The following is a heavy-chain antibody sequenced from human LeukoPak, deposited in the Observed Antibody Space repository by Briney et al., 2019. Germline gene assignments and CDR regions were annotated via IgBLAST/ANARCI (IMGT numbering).Heavy chain of an antibody. CDR1: GGSISSGGYS. CDR2: IYHSGST. V-gene: IGHV4-30-2*01. D-gene: IGHD5-12*01. J-gene: IGHJ4*02. Sequence: SETLSLTCAVSGGSISSGGYSWSWIRQPPGKGLEWIGYIYHSGSTYYNPSLQSRATISVDRSKNQFSLKLSSVTAADTAVYYCARESGYSGYDYFDYWGQGSLVTVSS. CDR3: ARESGYSGYDYFDY.